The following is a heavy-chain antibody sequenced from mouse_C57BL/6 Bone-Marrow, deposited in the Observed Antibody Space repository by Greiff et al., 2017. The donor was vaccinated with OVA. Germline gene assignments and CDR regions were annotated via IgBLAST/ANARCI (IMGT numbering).Heavy chain of an antibody. V-gene: IGHV1-80*01. Sequence: QVQLKQSGAELVKPGASVKISCKASGYAFSNYWMNWVKQRPGKGLEWIGQIYPGDGDTNYNGKFKGKASLTAYKSSSTGYIQLSSLTSEDSAVYFCARGAYWGQGTLVTVSA. CDR1: GYAFSNYW. CDR3: ARGAY. J-gene: IGHJ3*01. CDR2: IYPGDGDT.